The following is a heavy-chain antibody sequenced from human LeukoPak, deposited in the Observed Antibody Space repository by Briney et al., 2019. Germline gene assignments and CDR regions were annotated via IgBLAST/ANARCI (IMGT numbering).Heavy chain of an antibody. CDR3: AKDGAGRHYFDY. Sequence: GGSLRLSCAASGFTFSSYSMNWVRQAPGKGLEWVSSISSSSSYIYYADSVKGRFTISRDNAKNSLYLQMNSLRAEDTAVYYCAKDGAGRHYFDYWGQGTLVTVSS. V-gene: IGHV3-21*01. D-gene: IGHD3-16*01. CDR1: GFTFSSYS. J-gene: IGHJ4*02. CDR2: ISSSSSYI.